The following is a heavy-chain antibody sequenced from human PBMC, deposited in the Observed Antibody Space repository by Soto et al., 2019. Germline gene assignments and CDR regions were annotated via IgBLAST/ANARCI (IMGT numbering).Heavy chain of an antibody. V-gene: IGHV1-18*01. CDR3: ARVRQLVGYFYYYMDV. CDR2: ISAYNGDT. Sequence: GASVKVSCKASGYTFTNYGITWVRQAPGQGLERIGWISAYNGDTHYTQRLQGRVTMTTDTSTSTAYMELRGLRSDDTAVYYFARVRQLVGYFYYYMDVWGKGTTVTVSS. D-gene: IGHD6-6*01. CDR1: GYTFTNYG. J-gene: IGHJ6*03.